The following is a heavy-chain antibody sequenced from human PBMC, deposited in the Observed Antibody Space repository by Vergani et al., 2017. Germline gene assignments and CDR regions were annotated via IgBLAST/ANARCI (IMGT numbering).Heavy chain of an antibody. CDR2: IYYSGST. J-gene: IGHJ2*01. CDR3: ARGGYCSSTSCSSYWYFDL. CDR1: GGSISSGGYY. Sequence: QVQLQESGPGLVKPSQTLSLTCTVSGGSISSGGYYWSWIRQHPGKGLEWIGYIYYSGSTYYNPSLKRRVTISVDTSKNQFSLKLSSVTAADTAVYYCARGGYCSSTSCSSYWYFDLWGRGTLVTVSS. V-gene: IGHV4-31*03. D-gene: IGHD2-2*01.